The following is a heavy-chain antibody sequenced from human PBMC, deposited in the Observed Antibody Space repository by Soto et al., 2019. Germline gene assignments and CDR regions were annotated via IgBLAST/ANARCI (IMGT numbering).Heavy chain of an antibody. J-gene: IGHJ4*02. Sequence: QLQLQESGPGLVKPSETLSLTCTVSGGSIRSSDYYWGWIRQPPGEGLEWIGNINSGGSAYYYPSRRTRVTIPRDTWKNHSARGLSSVTAAARDVFSCADLRGQGRPRDWGQEFLVTVSS. CDR1: GGSIRSSDYY. CDR2: INSGGSA. CDR3: ADLRGQGRPRD. V-gene: IGHV4-39*01.